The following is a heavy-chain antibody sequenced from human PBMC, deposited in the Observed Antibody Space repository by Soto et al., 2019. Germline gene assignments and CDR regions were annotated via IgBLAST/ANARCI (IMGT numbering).Heavy chain of an antibody. CDR1: GFTFSSYW. CDR2: IKHDGSQK. CDR3: AKKGSLADY. V-gene: IGHV3-7*01. Sequence: EVQLVESGGGLVQPGGSLRLSCAASGFTFSSYWMSWVRQAPGKGLEWVANIKHDGSQKNYVDSVEGRFTISRDNANNSVYLQMNSLRAEETAVYYCAKKGSLADYWGQGTLVTVSS. J-gene: IGHJ4*02.